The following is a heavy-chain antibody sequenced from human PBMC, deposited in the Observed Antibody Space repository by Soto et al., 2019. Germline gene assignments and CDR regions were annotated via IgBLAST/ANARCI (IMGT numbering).Heavy chain of an antibody. Sequence: EVQLVESGGGLVQPGGSLRLSCAASGFTFSSYSMNWVRQAPGKGLEWVSYISSSSSTIYYADSVEGRFTISRDNAKNSLYLQMNSLRDEDTAVYYCARDWLPEPPIVVVTAGWFDPWGQGTLVTVSS. CDR1: GFTFSSYS. CDR2: ISSSSSTI. D-gene: IGHD2-21*02. J-gene: IGHJ5*02. V-gene: IGHV3-48*02. CDR3: ARDWLPEPPIVVVTAGWFDP.